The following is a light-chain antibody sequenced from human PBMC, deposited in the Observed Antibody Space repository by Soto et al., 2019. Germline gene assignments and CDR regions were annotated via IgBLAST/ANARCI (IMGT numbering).Light chain of an antibody. J-gene: IGKJ1*01. CDR3: MHDIDIPWT. Sequence: ILLTQSPLSLSIIPGQTASISCTSSQSLLHSDGQTYFYWYVQKAGQAPQPLIYEVSHRFSGVPERFSGSGSRTDFTLKISRVEADDVGIYYCMHDIDIPWTFGQGTKVDIK. CDR2: EVS. CDR1: QSLLHSDGQTY. V-gene: IGKV2-29*03.